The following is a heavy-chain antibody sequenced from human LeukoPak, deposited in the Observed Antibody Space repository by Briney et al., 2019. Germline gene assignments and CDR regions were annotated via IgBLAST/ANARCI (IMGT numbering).Heavy chain of an antibody. CDR1: GFTFSNYW. Sequence: GESLRLSCATSGFTFSNYWMSWLRQAPGKGLMWVSRIKSDGSSPTYAESVKGQFTISRDNARKTLYLQMNSLRVDDTAVYYCAKSDWFDPWGRGTLVTVSS. V-gene: IGHV3-74*01. CDR3: AKSDWFDP. J-gene: IGHJ5*02. CDR2: IKSDGSSP.